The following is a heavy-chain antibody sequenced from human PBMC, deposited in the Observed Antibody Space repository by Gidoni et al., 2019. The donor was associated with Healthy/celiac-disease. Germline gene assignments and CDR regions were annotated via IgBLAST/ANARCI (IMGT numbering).Heavy chain of an antibody. D-gene: IGHD4-17*01. CDR1: GLSLSTSGVG. V-gene: IGHV2-5*01. CDR3: AHGNGDYEEGTVGNWFDP. CDR2: IYWNDDK. Sequence: QITLKESGPTLVKRTQTITLTCTFSGLSLSTSGVGVGWIRQPPGKALEWLARIYWNDDKRYNPSLKSRLTITKDTSKNQVVLTMTNMDPVDTATYYCAHGNGDYEEGTVGNWFDPWGQGTLVTVSS. J-gene: IGHJ5*02.